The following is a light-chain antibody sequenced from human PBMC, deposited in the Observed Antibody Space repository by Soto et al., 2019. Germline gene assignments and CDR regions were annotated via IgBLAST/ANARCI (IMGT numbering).Light chain of an antibody. CDR3: TSYTSSTTYV. J-gene: IGLJ1*01. Sequence: QSVLTQPASVSGSPGQSITISCTGSSSDVGASNYVSWYQHHPGRAPKLMIYDVSNRPSGVSNRFSGSKSGNTASLTISGLQTEDEADYYCTSYTSSTTYVFGTGTKLTVL. V-gene: IGLV2-14*03. CDR1: SSDVGASNY. CDR2: DVS.